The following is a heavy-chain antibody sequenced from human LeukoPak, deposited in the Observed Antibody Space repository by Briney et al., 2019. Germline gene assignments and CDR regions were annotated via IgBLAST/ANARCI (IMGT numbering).Heavy chain of an antibody. V-gene: IGHV4-34*01. Sequence: PSGTLSLTCAVYGGSFSGYYWSWIRQPPGKGLEWIGEINHSGSTNYNPSLKSRVTISVDTSKNQFSLKLSSVTAADTAVYYCARGRRPMVRGAQDYWGQGTLVTVSS. CDR2: INHSGST. CDR3: ARGRRPMVRGAQDY. J-gene: IGHJ4*02. CDR1: GGSFSGYY. D-gene: IGHD3-10*01.